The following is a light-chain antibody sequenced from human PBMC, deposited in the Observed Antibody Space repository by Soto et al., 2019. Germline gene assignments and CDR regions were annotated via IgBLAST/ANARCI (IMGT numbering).Light chain of an antibody. CDR3: LLSYNAARV. CDR2: DTS. CDR1: TGAVTSNHH. J-gene: IGLJ2*01. V-gene: IGLV7-46*01. Sequence: QAVVTQEPSXXXXXXXXXXLTCGSSTGAVTSNHHPYWFQQKAGQAPRTLIYDTSNKHSWTPARFSGSLLGDKAALTLSGAQPEDEAQYYCLLSYNAARVFGGGTKVTVL.